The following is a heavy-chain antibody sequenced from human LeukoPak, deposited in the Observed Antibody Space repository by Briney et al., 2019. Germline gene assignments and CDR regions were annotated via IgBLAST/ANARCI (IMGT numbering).Heavy chain of an antibody. CDR2: ISSGSTTM. J-gene: IGHJ5*01. V-gene: IGHV3-48*03. CDR3: ARDRGNSAYGAWFDS. CDR1: GFTFSSHD. D-gene: IGHD5-12*01. Sequence: QPGGSLRLSCAASGFTFSSHDMNWVRQGPGKGLEWLSYISSGSTTMDYADSVKGRFTISRDNAKNSLFLQMNSLRAEDTGIYYCARDRGNSAYGAWFDSWGQGTLVTVSS.